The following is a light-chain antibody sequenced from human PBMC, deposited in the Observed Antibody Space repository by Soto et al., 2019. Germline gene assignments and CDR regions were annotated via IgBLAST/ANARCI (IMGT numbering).Light chain of an antibody. Sequence: IPMTQSPSTVSASVGDRVAITCRASQSIGIWLAWYQQKPGKAPRFLIYTASTLLGGVPSRFSGSGSGTEFTLTISSLQPDDFATYYCQQYRDYSWTFDQGTKVEIK. V-gene: IGKV1-5*03. CDR2: TAS. CDR1: QSIGIW. CDR3: QQYRDYSWT. J-gene: IGKJ1*01.